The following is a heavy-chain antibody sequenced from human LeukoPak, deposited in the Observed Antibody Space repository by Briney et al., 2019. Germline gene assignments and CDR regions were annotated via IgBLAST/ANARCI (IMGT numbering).Heavy chain of an antibody. CDR1: GSSISAYY. Sequence: SETLSLTCTVSGSSISAYYWTWIRRPAGRGLEWIGRIYTSDNTDYNPSLKSRVTISVDTSKNQFSLKLSSVTAADTAVYYCARTDTSMVTEGDYYYYGMDVWGQGTTVTVSS. CDR3: ARTDTSMVTEGDYYYYGMDV. J-gene: IGHJ6*02. D-gene: IGHD5-18*01. CDR2: IYTSDNT. V-gene: IGHV4-4*07.